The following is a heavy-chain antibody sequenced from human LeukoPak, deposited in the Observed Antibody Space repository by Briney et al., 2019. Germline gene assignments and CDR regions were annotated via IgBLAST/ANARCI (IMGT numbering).Heavy chain of an antibody. Sequence: GASLKVSCKASGYTFTGYYMHWVRQAPGQGLEWMGWINPNSGGTNYAQKFQGRVTMTRDTSISTAYMELSRLRSDDTAVYYCVRGGRTAMVSGGYYYYYYMDVWGKGTTVTVSS. V-gene: IGHV1-2*02. CDR3: VRGGRTAMVSGGYYYYYYMDV. J-gene: IGHJ6*03. D-gene: IGHD5-18*01. CDR1: GYTFTGYY. CDR2: INPNSGGT.